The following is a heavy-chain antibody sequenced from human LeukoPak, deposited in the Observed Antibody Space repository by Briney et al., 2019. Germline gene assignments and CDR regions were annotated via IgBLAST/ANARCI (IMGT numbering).Heavy chain of an antibody. CDR3: AREPYYYDSSGYYLDY. D-gene: IGHD3-22*01. Sequence: GGSLRLSCAASGFTFSSYSMNWVRQAPGKGLEWVSSISSSSSYIYYADSVKGRFTISRDNAKNSLYLQMNSLRAEDTAVYYCAREPYYYDSSGYYLDYWGQGTLVTVSS. CDR1: GFTFSSYS. CDR2: ISSSSSYI. V-gene: IGHV3-21*01. J-gene: IGHJ4*02.